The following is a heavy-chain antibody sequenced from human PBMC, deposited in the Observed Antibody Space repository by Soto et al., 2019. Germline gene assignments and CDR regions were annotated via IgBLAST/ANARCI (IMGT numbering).Heavy chain of an antibody. CDR2: IKKDGREK. V-gene: IGHV3-7*05. Sequence: EVQLVESGGGLVQPGGSLRLSCAASGFTFSSYWMSWVRQAPGKGLEWVANIKKDGREKYYVDSVKGRFTISRDNAKNSLYLQMHSLRAEDTAVYYCARNSWTAFDFWGQVTLVTVSS. D-gene: IGHD1-1*01. CDR3: ARNSWTAFDF. J-gene: IGHJ4*02. CDR1: GFTFSSYW.